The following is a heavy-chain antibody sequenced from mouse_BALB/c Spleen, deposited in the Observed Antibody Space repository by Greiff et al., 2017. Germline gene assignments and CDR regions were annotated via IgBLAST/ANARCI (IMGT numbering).Heavy chain of an antibody. J-gene: IGHJ2*01. Sequence: VQLKESGGGLVKPGGSLKLSCAASGFTFSSYAMSWVRQTPEKRLEWVATISSGGSYTYYPDSVKGRFTISRDNAKNTLYLQMSSLRSEDTAMYYCARHGGFQGFDYWGQGTTLTVSS. CDR3: ARHGGFQGFDY. CDR1: GFTFSSYA. V-gene: IGHV5-9-3*01. CDR2: ISSGGSYT.